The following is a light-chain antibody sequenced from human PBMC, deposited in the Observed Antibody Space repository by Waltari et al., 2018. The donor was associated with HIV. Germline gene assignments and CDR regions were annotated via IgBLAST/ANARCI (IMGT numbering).Light chain of an antibody. CDR3: VLYVGSGIWV. Sequence: QTVVTQESSLSVSPGGTVTLTCGLSSGSVSGRSSPRWYQQTPGQAPRTLILNTNTLASGVPDRFSGSILGNKASLTISGAQADDECDYHCVLYVGSGIWVFGGGTKLTVL. J-gene: IGLJ3*02. CDR2: NTN. CDR1: SGSVSGRSS. V-gene: IGLV8-61*01.